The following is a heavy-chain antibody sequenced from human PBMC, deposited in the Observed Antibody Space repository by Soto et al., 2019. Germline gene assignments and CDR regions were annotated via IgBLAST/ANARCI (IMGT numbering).Heavy chain of an antibody. Sequence: EVQLLESGGGLVQPGGSLRLSCAASGFTFSYAINWVRQAPGKGLEWVSAISGSGGNTYYADSVRGHFAISRDNSKNTVYLQMNSLRAEDTAIYYCARGVGWPWYFDYWGQGTLVTVSS. CDR2: ISGSGGNT. D-gene: IGHD6-19*01. CDR1: GFTFSYA. V-gene: IGHV3-23*01. CDR3: ARGVGWPWYFDY. J-gene: IGHJ4*02.